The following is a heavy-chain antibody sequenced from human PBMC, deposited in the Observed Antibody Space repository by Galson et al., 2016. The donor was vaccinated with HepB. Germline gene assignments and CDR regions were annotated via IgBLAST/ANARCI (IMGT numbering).Heavy chain of an antibody. CDR2: IWFDGSSE. CDR1: GFTFSRHG. D-gene: IGHD4-23*01. CDR3: AKGQGGNALPFDS. J-gene: IGHJ4*02. Sequence: SLRLSCAASGFTFSRHGMHWVRQAPGKGLEWVAGIWFDGSSEYHADSVKGRFSISRDNFENKLYLQMNSLRAEDTAVYYCAKGQGGNALPFDSWGQGTLVTVSS. V-gene: IGHV3-33*06.